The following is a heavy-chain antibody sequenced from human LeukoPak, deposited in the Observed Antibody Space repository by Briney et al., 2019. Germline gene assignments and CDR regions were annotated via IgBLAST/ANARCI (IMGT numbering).Heavy chain of an antibody. CDR3: ARVLRYFDWLPRYFDY. CDR1: GFTFSSYW. Sequence: GGSLRLSCAASGFTFSSYWMSWDRQAPGKGLEWVANIKQDGSGKYYVDSVKGRFTISRDNAKNSLYLQMNSLRAEDTAVYYCARVLRYFDWLPRYFDYWGQGTLVTVSS. V-gene: IGHV3-7*01. CDR2: IKQDGSGK. J-gene: IGHJ4*02. D-gene: IGHD3-9*01.